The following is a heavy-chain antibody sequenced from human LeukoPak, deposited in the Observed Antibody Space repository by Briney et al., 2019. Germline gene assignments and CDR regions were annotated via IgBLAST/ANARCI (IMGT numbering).Heavy chain of an antibody. CDR1: GYTFTSYA. D-gene: IGHD1/OR15-1a*01. J-gene: IGHJ6*02. V-gene: IGHV1-3*01. CDR3: ARDLSLPPNKKLPSMDV. CDR2: INAGNGNT. Sequence: ASVKVSCKASGYTFTSYAMHWVRQAPGQRLEWMGWINAGNGNTKYSQKFQGRVTITRDTSASTAYMELSSLRSEDTAVYYCARDLSLPPNKKLPSMDVWGQGTTVTVSS.